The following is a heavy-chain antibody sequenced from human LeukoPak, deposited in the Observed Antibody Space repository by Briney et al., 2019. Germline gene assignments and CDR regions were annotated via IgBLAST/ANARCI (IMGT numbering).Heavy chain of an antibody. Sequence: SETLSLTCTVSSASITYNYWSWIRQPPGKGLEWLGYIFNSGTTNYNPSLRSRVTISADTSRNQFSLRLTSVTAADTAVYYCARAIASSGSRLFDYWGQGTLVTVSS. CDR2: IFNSGTT. V-gene: IGHV4-59*08. J-gene: IGHJ4*02. D-gene: IGHD3-10*01. CDR3: ARAIASSGSRLFDY. CDR1: SASITYNY.